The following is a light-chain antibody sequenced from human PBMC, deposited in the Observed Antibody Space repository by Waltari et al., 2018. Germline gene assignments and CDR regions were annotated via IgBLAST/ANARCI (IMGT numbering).Light chain of an antibody. CDR3: AAWDDSLNGHWV. V-gene: IGLV1-44*01. J-gene: IGLJ3*02. CDR1: RFNIRSNA. CDR2: SND. Sequence: QSVLTQPPSASGTPGQRVTISCSGSRFNIRSNAVNWYQQLPGTAPKLLIYSNDQRPSGVPDRFSDSKSGTSASLAISGLQSEDEADYYCAAWDDSLNGHWVFGGGTKLTVL.